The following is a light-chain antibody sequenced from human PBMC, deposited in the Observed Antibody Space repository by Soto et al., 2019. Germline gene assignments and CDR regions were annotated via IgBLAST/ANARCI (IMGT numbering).Light chain of an antibody. CDR1: SSDVGGYNY. J-gene: IGLJ1*01. Sequence: QSALTQPASVSGSPGQSITISCTGTSSDVGGYNYVSWYQQHPGKAPKLMIYDVSNRPSGVSNRFSGSKSGITASLTISGLQAEDEADYYCSSYRSSSSTPYVFGTGTKLTVL. V-gene: IGLV2-14*01. CDR3: SSYRSSSSTPYV. CDR2: DVS.